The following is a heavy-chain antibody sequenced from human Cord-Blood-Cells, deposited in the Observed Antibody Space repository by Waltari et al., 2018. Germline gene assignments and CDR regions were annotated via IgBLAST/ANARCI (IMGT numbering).Heavy chain of an antibody. D-gene: IGHD6-13*01. V-gene: IGHV3-53*01. Sequence: EVQLVESGGGLIQPGGSLRLSCAASGFTVSSNYMSWVCQAPGKGLEWVSVIYSGGSTYYADSVKGRFTISRDNSKNTLYLQMNSLRAEDTAVYYCARGPGIAAAGTFDYWGQGTLVTVSS. J-gene: IGHJ4*02. CDR1: GFTVSSNY. CDR3: ARGPGIAAAGTFDY. CDR2: IYSGGST.